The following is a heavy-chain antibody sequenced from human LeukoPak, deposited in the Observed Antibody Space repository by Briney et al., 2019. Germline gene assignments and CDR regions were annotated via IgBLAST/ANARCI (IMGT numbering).Heavy chain of an antibody. CDR1: GGSLSGYY. CDR2: INHSGST. J-gene: IGHJ6*03. D-gene: IGHD3-3*01. Sequence: SETLSLTCAVYGGSLSGYYWSWIRQPPGKGLEWIGEINHSGSTNYNPSLKSRVTISVDTSKNQFSLKLSSVTAADTAVYYCARGKLRFLEYYMDVWGKGTTVTASS. V-gene: IGHV4-34*01. CDR3: ARGKLRFLEYYMDV.